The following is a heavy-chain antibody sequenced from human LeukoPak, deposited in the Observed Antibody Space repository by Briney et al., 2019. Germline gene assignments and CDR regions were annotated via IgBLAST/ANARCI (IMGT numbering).Heavy chain of an antibody. CDR3: AMSTVGFDY. Sequence: GGSLGLSCAASGFTFSNCWMHWVRQSPGKGLEWVSRINNDGTSATYADSVKGRFTISRDNGKNTLFLQMNSLRVEDTAVYYCAMSTVGFDYWGQGTLVTASS. J-gene: IGHJ4*02. CDR2: INNDGTSA. CDR1: GFTFSNCW. D-gene: IGHD1-26*01. V-gene: IGHV3-74*01.